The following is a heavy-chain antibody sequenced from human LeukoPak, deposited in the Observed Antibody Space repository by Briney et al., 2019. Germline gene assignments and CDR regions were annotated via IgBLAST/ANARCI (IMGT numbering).Heavy chain of an antibody. D-gene: IGHD3-22*01. V-gene: IGHV4-4*07. CDR3: ARDTLEYYDSSGFRD. J-gene: IGHJ4*02. CDR2: IYTSGST. CDR1: GGSISSYY. Sequence: PSETLSLTCTVSGGSISSYYWSWIRQPAGKGLEWIGRIYTSGSTNYSPSLKSRVTMSVDTSKNRFSLKLSSVTAADTAVYYCARDTLEYYDSSGFRDWGQGTLVTVSS.